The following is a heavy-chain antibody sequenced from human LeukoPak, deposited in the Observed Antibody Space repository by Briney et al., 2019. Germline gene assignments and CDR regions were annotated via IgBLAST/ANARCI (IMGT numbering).Heavy chain of an antibody. CDR1: GGSISSGGYY. CDR2: IYYSGST. CDR3: ARESEAVAATRGIYYFDY. V-gene: IGHV4-61*08. J-gene: IGHJ4*02. Sequence: SETLSLTCTVSGGSISSGGYYWSWIRQHPGKGLEWIGYIYYSGSTNYNPSLKSRVTISVDTSKNQFSLKLSSVTAADTAVYYCARESEAVAATRGIYYFDYWGQGTLVTVSS. D-gene: IGHD6-19*01.